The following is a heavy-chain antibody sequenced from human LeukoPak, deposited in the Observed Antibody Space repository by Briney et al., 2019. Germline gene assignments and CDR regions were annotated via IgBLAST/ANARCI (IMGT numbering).Heavy chain of an antibody. CDR2: ISSSSSTI. CDR3: AKGQWFGELTRDY. V-gene: IGHV3-48*01. CDR1: GFTFSSYS. J-gene: IGHJ4*02. Sequence: GGSLRLSCAASGFTFSSYSMNWVRQAPGKGLEWVSYISSSSSTIYYADSVKGRFTISRDNSKNTLYLQMNSLRAEDTAVYYCAKGQWFGELTRDYRGQGTLVTVSS. D-gene: IGHD3-10*01.